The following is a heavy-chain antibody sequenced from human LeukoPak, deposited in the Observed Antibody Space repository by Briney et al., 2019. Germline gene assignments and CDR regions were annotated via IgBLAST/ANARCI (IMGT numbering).Heavy chain of an antibody. Sequence: GASVKVSCKASGYTFTGYYLHWVRQAPGQGLEWMGWINPNNGGTNYAQKFQGGVTMTRDTSISTAYMELSRLTSDDTAVYYCAIYYDLGSPNNWFDPWGQGTLVTVSS. CDR1: GYTFTGYY. CDR3: AIYYDLGSPNNWFDP. D-gene: IGHD3-10*01. J-gene: IGHJ5*02. V-gene: IGHV1-2*02. CDR2: INPNNGGT.